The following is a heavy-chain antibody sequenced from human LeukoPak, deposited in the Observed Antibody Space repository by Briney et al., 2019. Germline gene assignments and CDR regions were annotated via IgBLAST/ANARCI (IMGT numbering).Heavy chain of an antibody. Sequence: PSETLSLTCAVYGGSFSGYYWSWIRQPPGKGLEWIGEINHSGSTNYNPSLKSRVTISVDTSKNQFSLKLSSVTAADTAVYYCARGRRATYCGGDCYFLGRWFDPWGQGTLVTVSS. D-gene: IGHD2-21*02. V-gene: IGHV4-34*01. CDR3: ARGRRATYCGGDCYFLGRWFDP. CDR1: GGSFSGYY. J-gene: IGHJ5*02. CDR2: INHSGST.